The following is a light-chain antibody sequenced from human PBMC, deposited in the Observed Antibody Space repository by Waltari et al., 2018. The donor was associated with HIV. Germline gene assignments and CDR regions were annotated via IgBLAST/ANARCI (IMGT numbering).Light chain of an antibody. CDR1: QSISTK. CDR3: QQYNNWPRT. J-gene: IGKJ1*01. Sequence: EIVMTQSPTTLSVSPGERATLSCRASQSISTKLAWYQQKPGQAPRRLIYGASTRATGIPAMFSGSGSGTEFTVTISSLQSEDFAVYYCQQYNNWPRTFGQGTKVEIK. V-gene: IGKV3-15*01. CDR2: GAS.